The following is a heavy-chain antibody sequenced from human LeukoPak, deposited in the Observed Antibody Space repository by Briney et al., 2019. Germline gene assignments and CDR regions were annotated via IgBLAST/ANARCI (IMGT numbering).Heavy chain of an antibody. CDR1: GFTFSSYE. V-gene: IGHV3-48*03. CDR2: ISSSGSTK. Sequence: PGGSLRLSCAASGFTFSSYEMNWVRQAPGKGLEWVSYISSSGSTKYYADSVKGRFTISRDNAKNSLYLQMNSLRAEDTAVYYCARSGSYHIPYYFDYWGQGTLVTVSS. CDR3: ARSGSYHIPYYFDY. J-gene: IGHJ4*02. D-gene: IGHD1-26*01.